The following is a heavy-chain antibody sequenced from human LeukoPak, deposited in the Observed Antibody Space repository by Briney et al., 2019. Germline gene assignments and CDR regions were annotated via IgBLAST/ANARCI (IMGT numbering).Heavy chain of an antibody. CDR3: ARDRDNWNFLDY. CDR2: INSDGSST. Sequence: PGGSLRLSCAASGFTFSSYWMHWVRQAPGKGLVWVSRINSDGSSTSYADSVKGRFIISRDNAKNTLYLQMNSLRAEDTAVYYCARDRDNWNFLDYWGQGTLVTVSS. J-gene: IGHJ4*02. CDR1: GFTFSSYW. V-gene: IGHV3-74*01. D-gene: IGHD1-7*01.